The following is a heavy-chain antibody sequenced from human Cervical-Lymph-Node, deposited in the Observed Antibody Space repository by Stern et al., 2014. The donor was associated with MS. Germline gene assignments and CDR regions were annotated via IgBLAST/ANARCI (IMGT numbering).Heavy chain of an antibody. CDR3: ARGSSGGSGYGMDV. D-gene: IGHD2-15*01. CDR1: GDSVSRRNW. J-gene: IGHJ6*02. CDR2: GFGSGSN. V-gene: IGHV4-4*02. Sequence: VQLVESGPGLVKPSGTLSLTCAVSGDSVSRRNWWHWGRPSPGRGVQWVGKGFGSGSNHYTQSLKSRVIISIDSSKKQLSLPLTSVTAADTAVYYCARGSSGGSGYGMDVWGQGTTIIVSS.